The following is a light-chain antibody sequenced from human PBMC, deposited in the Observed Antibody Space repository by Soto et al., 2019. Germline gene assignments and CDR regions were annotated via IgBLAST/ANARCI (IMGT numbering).Light chain of an antibody. J-gene: IGKJ2*01. CDR3: QQYNNWPYT. CDR2: RAS. Sequence: EIVMTQSPATLSVSPGGSATLSCRASQHVSSNFAWYRQKPGMAPTLLIYRASTRATGIPASFSGSWSGTEFTLTISSLQSEDFAYYYCQQYNNWPYTFGQGTKLEIQ. V-gene: IGKV3-15*01. CDR1: QHVSSN.